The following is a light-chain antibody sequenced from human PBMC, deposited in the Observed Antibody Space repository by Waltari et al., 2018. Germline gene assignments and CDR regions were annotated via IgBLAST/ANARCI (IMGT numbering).Light chain of an antibody. CDR1: TSDIGSPNL. CDR3: CSYAGSTTWV. CDR2: DVN. V-gene: IGLV2-23*02. J-gene: IGLJ3*02. Sequence: QSALTQPASMSGSPGQSITVSCTGPTSDIGSPNLVSWYQQHPGQAPNRILYDVNRRPSGVSDRFSGSKSGITASLTISGLQAEDEADYYCCSYAGSTTWVFGGGTKLTVL.